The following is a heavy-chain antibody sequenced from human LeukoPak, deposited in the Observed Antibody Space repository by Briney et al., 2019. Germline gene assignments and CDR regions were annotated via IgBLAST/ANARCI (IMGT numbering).Heavy chain of an antibody. CDR3: ARDKIGTMIVVVMYYFDC. V-gene: IGHV3-30-3*01. Sequence: GGSLRLSCAASGFTFSSYAMHWVRQAPGKGLEWVAVISYDGSNKYYADSVKGRFTISRDNSKNTLYLQMNSLRAEDTAVYYCARDKIGTMIVVVMYYFDCWGQGTLVTVSS. D-gene: IGHD3-22*01. CDR2: ISYDGSNK. CDR1: GFTFSSYA. J-gene: IGHJ4*02.